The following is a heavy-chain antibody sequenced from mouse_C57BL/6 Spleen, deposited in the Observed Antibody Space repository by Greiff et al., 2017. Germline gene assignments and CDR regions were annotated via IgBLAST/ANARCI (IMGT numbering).Heavy chain of an antibody. Sequence: EVQLEESGAELVRPGASVKLSCTASGFNFKDYYMHWVKQRPEQGLEWIGWIDPENGDTEYASKFQGKATITADTSSNTAYLQLSRLTSEDTAVYDCTTLYGYQLASFAYWGQGTLVTVSA. CDR1: GFNFKDYY. CDR2: IDPENGDT. J-gene: IGHJ3*01. CDR3: TTLYGYQLASFAY. D-gene: IGHD2-2*01. V-gene: IGHV14-4*01.